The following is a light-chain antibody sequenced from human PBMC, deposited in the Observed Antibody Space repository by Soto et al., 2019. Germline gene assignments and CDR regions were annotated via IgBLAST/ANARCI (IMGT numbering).Light chain of an antibody. J-gene: IGKJ4*01. Sequence: EIVLTQSPATLSWSPGERATLSCRASQSVSSYLAWYQQKPGQAPRLLIYDASNRATGVPARFSGSGSGTDFTLTLSSLEPEDFAVYYCQQRSNWPLTFGGGTKVEIK. CDR2: DAS. CDR1: QSVSSY. V-gene: IGKV3-11*01. CDR3: QQRSNWPLT.